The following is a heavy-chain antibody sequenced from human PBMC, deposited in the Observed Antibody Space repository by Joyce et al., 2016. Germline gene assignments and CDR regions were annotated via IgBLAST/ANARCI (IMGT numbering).Heavy chain of an antibody. CDR2: INTGAGTT. V-gene: IGHV1-46*01. D-gene: IGHD1-26*01. Sequence: QVQLVQSGAEVKKPGASVRVSCKASGYTFISYYVLWVRQAPGKGLEWMGIINTGAGTTSYAQKCQDRVTMTRDTSTSTFYMELSSLRSDDTAVYYCARDGRPGLGNYFDYWGQGALVTVSS. CDR3: ARDGRPGLGNYFDY. CDR1: GYTFISYY. J-gene: IGHJ4*02.